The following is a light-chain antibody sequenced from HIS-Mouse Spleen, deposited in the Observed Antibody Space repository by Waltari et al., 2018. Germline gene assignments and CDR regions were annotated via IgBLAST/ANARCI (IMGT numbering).Light chain of an antibody. Sequence: QSALTQPPSASGSPGQSVTISCTGTSSDVGGYNYVPWYHQHPGKAPKLMIYEVSKRPSGVPDRFSGSKSGNTASLTVSGLQAEDEADYYCSSYAGSNNFNVVFGGGTKLTVL. V-gene: IGLV2-8*01. CDR2: EVS. J-gene: IGLJ2*01. CDR3: SSYAGSNNFNVV. CDR1: SSDVGGYNY.